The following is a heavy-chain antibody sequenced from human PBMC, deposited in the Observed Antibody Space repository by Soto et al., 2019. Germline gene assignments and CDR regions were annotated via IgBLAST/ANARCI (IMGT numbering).Heavy chain of an antibody. Sequence: ASVKVSCKASGGTFSSYAISWVLQAPGQGLEWMGGIIPIFGTANYAQKFQGRVTITADESTSTAYMELSSLRSEDTAVYYCAREYSSSWYQVYAFVIWGQGTMVTVSS. CDR2: IIPIFGTA. J-gene: IGHJ3*02. D-gene: IGHD6-13*01. CDR3: AREYSSSWYQVYAFVI. V-gene: IGHV1-69*13. CDR1: GGTFSSYA.